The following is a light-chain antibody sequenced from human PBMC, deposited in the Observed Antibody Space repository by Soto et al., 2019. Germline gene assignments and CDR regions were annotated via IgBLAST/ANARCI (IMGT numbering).Light chain of an antibody. CDR1: SSHIGAYDY. CDR2: EVT. CDR3: SSHAGSSAFYV. J-gene: IGLJ1*01. V-gene: IGLV2-14*01. Sequence: HSARTQPASVCGSPGQSITISCTGTSSHIGAYDYVSWYQQYPGRVPKLLIHEVTNRPSGVSDRFSGSKSGNTASLTISGLQTEDAADYYCSSHAGSSAFYVFGTGTKVTVL.